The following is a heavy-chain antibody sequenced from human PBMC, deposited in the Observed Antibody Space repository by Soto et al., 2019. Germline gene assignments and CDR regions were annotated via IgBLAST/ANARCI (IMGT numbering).Heavy chain of an antibody. CDR1: GFTFSSYA. V-gene: IGHV3-23*01. D-gene: IGHD2-2*02. CDR3: AKDRGSGSTSWYNGWFDP. CDR2: ISGSGGGT. J-gene: IGHJ5*02. Sequence: PGGSLRLSCAASGFTFSSYAMSWVRQAPGKGLELVSTISGSGGGTYYADSVKGRFTISRDNSKNTLYLQMNSLRAEDTAVYYCAKDRGSGSTSWYNGWFDPWGQGTLVTVSS.